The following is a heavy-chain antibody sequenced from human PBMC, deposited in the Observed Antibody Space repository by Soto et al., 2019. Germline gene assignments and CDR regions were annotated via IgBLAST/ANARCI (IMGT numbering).Heavy chain of an antibody. CDR1: GGSIGSSSYY. D-gene: IGHD6-13*01. Sequence: SETLSLTCTVSGGSIGSSSYYWGWIRQPPGKGLEWIGSIYYSGSTYYNPSLKSRVTISVDTSKNQFSLKLSSVTAADTAVYYCGSSSWYSLYFDYWGQGTLVTVSS. CDR2: IYYSGST. CDR3: GSSSWYSLYFDY. J-gene: IGHJ4*02. V-gene: IGHV4-39*01.